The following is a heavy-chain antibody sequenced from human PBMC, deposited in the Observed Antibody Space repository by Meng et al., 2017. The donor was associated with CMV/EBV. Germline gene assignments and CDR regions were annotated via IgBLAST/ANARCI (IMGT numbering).Heavy chain of an antibody. CDR3: ARTVDYGMDV. CDR1: GFTFSSYW. CDR2: INSDGSST. D-gene: IGHD5-12*01. Sequence: GESLKISCAASGFTFSSYWMHWVRQAPGKGLVWVSRINSDGSSTSYADSVKGRFTISRDNAKNTLYPQMNSLRAEDTAVYYCARTVDYGMDVWGQGTTVTVSS. V-gene: IGHV3-74*01. J-gene: IGHJ6*02.